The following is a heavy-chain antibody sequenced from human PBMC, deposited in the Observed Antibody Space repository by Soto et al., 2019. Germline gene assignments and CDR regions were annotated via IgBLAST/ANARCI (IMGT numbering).Heavy chain of an antibody. D-gene: IGHD6-19*01. CDR1: GCSFSTLG. Sequence: SVKVSCKASGCSFSTLGINWVRQAPGQGLEWMGGIIPLFGKARYAETSQGRVTITADTSTGTAYMEVSSLRSDDTAVFYCATAHNSGWYFFDYWGPGTLVTVSS. CDR2: IIPLFGKA. CDR3: ATAHNSGWYFFDY. V-gene: IGHV1-69*06. J-gene: IGHJ4*02.